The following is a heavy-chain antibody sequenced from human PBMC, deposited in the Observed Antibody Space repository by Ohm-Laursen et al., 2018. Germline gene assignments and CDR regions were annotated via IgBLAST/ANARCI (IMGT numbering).Heavy chain of an antibody. V-gene: IGHV3-7*01. D-gene: IGHD1-26*01. CDR3: AREVWWSLDY. CDR1: GFTFSSYA. CDR2: IDPDGSGK. J-gene: IGHJ4*02. Sequence: GSLSLSCAASGFTFSSYAMSWVRQAPGKGPERVPKIDPDGSGKYYVDSVKGRFTISRDNAKNSLYLQMNSLRAEDTAVFYCAREVWWSLDYWGRGTLVTVSS.